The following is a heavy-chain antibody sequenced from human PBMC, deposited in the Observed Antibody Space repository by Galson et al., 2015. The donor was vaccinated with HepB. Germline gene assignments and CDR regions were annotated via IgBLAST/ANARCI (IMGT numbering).Heavy chain of an antibody. CDR1: GFTFSDYY. Sequence: SLRLSCAASGFTFSDYYMSWIRQAPGKGLEWLSYISSSTINTIYADLVKGRFTIPRENAKNSMYLQMNSLRAEDTAVYYCARVADSDYGDHAHFDSWGLGTLVTVSS. V-gene: IGHV3-11*06. J-gene: IGHJ4*02. D-gene: IGHD4-17*01. CDR3: ARVADSDYGDHAHFDS. CDR2: ISSSTINT.